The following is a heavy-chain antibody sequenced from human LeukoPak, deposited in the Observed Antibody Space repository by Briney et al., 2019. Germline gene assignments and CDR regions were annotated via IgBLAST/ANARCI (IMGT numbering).Heavy chain of an antibody. CDR2: IIPIFGTA. D-gene: IGHD5-18*01. J-gene: IGHJ5*02. CDR1: GGTFSSYA. CDR3: ARGYSYGGANWFDP. V-gene: IGHV1-69*13. Sequence: ASVKVSCKASGGTFSSYAISWVRQAPGQGLGWMGGIIPIFGTANYAQKFQGRVTITADESTSTAYMELSSLRSEDTAVYYCARGYSYGGANWFDPWGQGTLVTVSS.